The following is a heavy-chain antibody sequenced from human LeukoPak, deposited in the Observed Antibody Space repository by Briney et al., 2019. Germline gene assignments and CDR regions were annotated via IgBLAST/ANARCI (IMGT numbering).Heavy chain of an antibody. CDR1: GGSFSGYY. CDR3: TRGGSPLRATNDY. D-gene: IGHD2-8*01. J-gene: IGHJ4*02. CDR2: INHSGST. V-gene: IGHV4-34*01. Sequence: SETLSLTCAVYGGSFSGYYWSWIRQPPGKGLEWIGEINHSGSTNYNPSLKSRVTISVDTSKNQFSLKLSSVTDANTVEYYCTRGGSPLRATNDYWGQGTLVTVSS.